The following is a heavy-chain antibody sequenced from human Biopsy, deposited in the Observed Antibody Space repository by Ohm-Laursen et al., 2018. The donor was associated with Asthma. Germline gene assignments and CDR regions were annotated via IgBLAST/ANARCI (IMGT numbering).Heavy chain of an antibody. CDR2: ISYDGSTK. CDR1: GFTFSSYA. CDR3: ARDVVWFREVGGMDV. V-gene: IGHV3-30*03. D-gene: IGHD3-10*01. Sequence: SLRLSCAASGFTFSSYALSWVRQAPGKGLEWVAVISYDGSTKYSADSVKGRFIVSRDISKNILSLQMNSLRPEDTAVYYCARDVVWFREVGGMDVWGQGTTVTVSS. J-gene: IGHJ6*02.